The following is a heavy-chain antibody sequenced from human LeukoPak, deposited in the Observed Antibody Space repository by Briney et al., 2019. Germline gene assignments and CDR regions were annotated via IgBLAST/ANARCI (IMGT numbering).Heavy chain of an antibody. CDR3: ARDDPYYDFWSGYPRYYYGMDV. CDR1: GFTFGSYW. CDR2: IMKDGGQK. Sequence: PGGSLRLSCAASGFTFGSYWMSWVRQAPGQGLEWVASIMKDGGQKIYVDSVKGRFTVSRDNAKNSLYLQMNSLRAEDTAVYYCARDDPYYDFWSGYPRYYYGMDVWGQGTTVTVSS. J-gene: IGHJ6*02. V-gene: IGHV3-7*01. D-gene: IGHD3-3*01.